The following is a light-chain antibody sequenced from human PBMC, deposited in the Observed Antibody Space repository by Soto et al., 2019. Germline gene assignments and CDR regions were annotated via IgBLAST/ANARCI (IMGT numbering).Light chain of an antibody. CDR2: SNN. Sequence: QSVLTQPPSASGTPGQRVTISCSGIRSNIGSKTVNWYQQLPGTPPKLLIYSNNQRPSVVPDRFSGSKSGTSASLAISGLQSEDEGDYYCATWDDSLNGLFGTGTKLTVL. CDR1: RSNIGSKT. V-gene: IGLV1-44*01. J-gene: IGLJ1*01. CDR3: ATWDDSLNGL.